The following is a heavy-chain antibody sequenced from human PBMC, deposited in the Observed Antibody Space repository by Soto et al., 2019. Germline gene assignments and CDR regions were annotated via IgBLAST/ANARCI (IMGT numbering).Heavy chain of an antibody. CDR1: GYTFTSYG. V-gene: IGHV1-18*01. Sequence: SVKVSCKASGYTFTSYGISWVRQAPGQGLEWMGWISAYNGNTNYAQKLQGRVTMTTDTSTSTAYMELRSLRSDDTAVYYCARVRPSGYDFWRGYYISVDYWGQGTLVTVSS. CDR2: ISAYNGNT. D-gene: IGHD3-3*01. J-gene: IGHJ4*02. CDR3: ARVRPSGYDFWRGYYISVDY.